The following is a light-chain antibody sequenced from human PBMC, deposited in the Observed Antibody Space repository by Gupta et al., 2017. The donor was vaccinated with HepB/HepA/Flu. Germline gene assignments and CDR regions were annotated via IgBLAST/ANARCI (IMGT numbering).Light chain of an antibody. Sequence: QSALTQPASVSGSPGQLSTVSCTGTSSDVGGYNYVSWYQQHPGKAPKLMIYDVSNRPSGVSNRFSGSKSGNTASLTISGLQAEDEADYYCSSYTSSSTPVVFGGGTKLTVL. CDR2: DVS. J-gene: IGLJ2*01. CDR1: SSDVGGYNY. V-gene: IGLV2-14*03. CDR3: SSYTSSSTPVV.